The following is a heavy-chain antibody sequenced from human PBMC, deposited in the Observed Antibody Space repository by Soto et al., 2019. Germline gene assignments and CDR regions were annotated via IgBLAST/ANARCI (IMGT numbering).Heavy chain of an antibody. CDR1: GYTFTSYG. Sequence: ASVKVSCKASGYTFTSYGISWVRQAPGQGLEWMGWISAYNGNTNYAQKLQGRVTMTTDTSTSTAYMELRSLRSDDTAVYYCARDSPIVVITPYYFDFWGQGTLVTVSS. J-gene: IGHJ4*02. CDR2: ISAYNGNT. V-gene: IGHV1-18*01. D-gene: IGHD3-22*01. CDR3: ARDSPIVVITPYYFDF.